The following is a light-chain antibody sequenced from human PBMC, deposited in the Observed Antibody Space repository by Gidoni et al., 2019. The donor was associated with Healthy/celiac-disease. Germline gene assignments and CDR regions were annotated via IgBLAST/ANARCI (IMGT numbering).Light chain of an antibody. CDR1: QGISSY. V-gene: IGKV1-9*01. J-gene: IGKJ1*01. CDR2: AAS. Sequence: DIQFTQSPSFLSASVGDRVTITCRASQGISSYLAWYQQKPGKAPKLLIYAASTLQSGVPSRFSGSGSGTEFTLTISSLQPEEFATYYCQQLNSYPRTFGQGTKVEIK. CDR3: QQLNSYPRT.